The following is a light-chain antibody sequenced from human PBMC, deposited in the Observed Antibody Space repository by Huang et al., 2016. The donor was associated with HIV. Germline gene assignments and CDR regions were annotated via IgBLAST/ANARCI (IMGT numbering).Light chain of an antibody. CDR2: AAS. CDR1: PSVSSY. Sequence: EIVLTQSPATLSLSPGERATLPYSASPSVSSYLAWYQQKPGQAPRRLISAASNRANGIPARFSGSGSGTDYTLTISSLEPEDCAVYYCQQGSNWPPLTFGGGTKVEVK. J-gene: IGKJ4*01. CDR3: QQGSNWPPLT. V-gene: IGKV3-11*01.